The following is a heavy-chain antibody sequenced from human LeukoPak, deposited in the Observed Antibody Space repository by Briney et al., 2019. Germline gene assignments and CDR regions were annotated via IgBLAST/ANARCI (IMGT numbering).Heavy chain of an antibody. CDR2: ISGSNSAI. CDR1: GFSFSSYS. V-gene: IGHV3-48*02. D-gene: IGHD4/OR15-4a*01. CDR3: ARSTLVN. J-gene: IGHJ4*02. Sequence: PGGSLRLSCAASGFSFSSYSMNWVRQAPGKGLEWISYISGSNSAIYYADSVKGRFTISRDNANNSVYLQMNNLKDEDTAMYYCARSTLVNWGQGTLVTVSS.